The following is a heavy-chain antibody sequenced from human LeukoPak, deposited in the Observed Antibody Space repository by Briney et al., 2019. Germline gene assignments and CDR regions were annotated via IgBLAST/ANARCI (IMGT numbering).Heavy chain of an antibody. D-gene: IGHD2-15*01. Sequence: NPSETLSLTCTVSGGSVRSDSYYWSWIRQPPGKGLEWIGYVYYSGSTNYNPSLKSRVTISVDTSKNQFSLKLRSVTAADTAVYYCVRGLIFWGQGTLVTVSS. V-gene: IGHV4-61*01. CDR2: VYYSGST. J-gene: IGHJ4*02. CDR1: GGSVRSDSYY. CDR3: VRGLIF.